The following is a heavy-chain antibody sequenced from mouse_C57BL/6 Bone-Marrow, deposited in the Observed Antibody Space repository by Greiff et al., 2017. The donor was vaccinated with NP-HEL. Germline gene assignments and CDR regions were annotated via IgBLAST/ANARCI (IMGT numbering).Heavy chain of an antibody. CDR3: ARLCPWFAY. Sequence: VKVVESGAELVRPGASVKLSCKASGYTFTDYYINWVKQRPGQGLEWIARIYPGSGNTYYNEKFKGKATLTAEKSSSTAYMQLSSLTSEDSAVYFCARLCPWFAYWGQGTLVTVSA. CDR1: GYTFTDYY. J-gene: IGHJ3*01. V-gene: IGHV1-76*01. D-gene: IGHD6-5*01. CDR2: IYPGSGNT.